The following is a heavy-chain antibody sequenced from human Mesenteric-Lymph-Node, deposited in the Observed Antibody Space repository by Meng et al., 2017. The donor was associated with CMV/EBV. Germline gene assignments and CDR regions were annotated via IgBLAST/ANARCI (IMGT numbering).Heavy chain of an antibody. V-gene: IGHV3-21*01. J-gene: IGHJ4*02. CDR1: GFTFSSYS. Sequence: GGSLRLSCAASGFTFSSYSMNWVRQAPGKGLEWVSSISSSSSYIYYADSVKGRFTISRDNAKNSLYLQMNSLRAEDTAVYYCARVGRDFGVVIIGEFDYWGQGTLVTVSS. CDR2: ISSSSSYI. CDR3: ARVGRDFGVVIIGEFDY. D-gene: IGHD3-3*01.